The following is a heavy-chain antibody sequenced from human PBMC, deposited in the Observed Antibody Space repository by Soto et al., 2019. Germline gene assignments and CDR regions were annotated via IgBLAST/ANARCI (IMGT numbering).Heavy chain of an antibody. D-gene: IGHD2-15*01. V-gene: IGHV3-23*01. CDR1: GFTFSNYA. J-gene: IGHJ4*02. Sequence: GGSLRLSCAASGFTFSNYAMSWVRQAPGKGLEWVSAISGSGESTFYGDSVKGRFTVSRDNSKNTLYLQMNSLGVEDTAEYYCAKGGGSCCFDCWGQGXLVTVYS. CDR2: ISGSGEST. CDR3: AKGGGSCCFDC.